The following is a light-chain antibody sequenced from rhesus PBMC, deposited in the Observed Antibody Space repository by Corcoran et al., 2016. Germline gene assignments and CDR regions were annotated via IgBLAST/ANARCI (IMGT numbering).Light chain of an antibody. CDR2: GAS. Sequence: EIVMTQSPATLALSPGERATLSCRASQSVSSYLAWYQQKPGQAPRLLIYGASSRATGIPDRFSGSGSGTECTLTISSLEPEDVGVYFCLQSSNWPRTFGQGTKVEIK. CDR1: QSVSSY. V-gene: IGKV3-24*04. CDR3: LQSSNWPRT. J-gene: IGKJ1*01.